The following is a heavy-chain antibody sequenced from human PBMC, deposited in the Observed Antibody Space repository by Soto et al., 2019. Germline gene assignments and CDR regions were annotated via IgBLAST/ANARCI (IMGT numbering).Heavy chain of an antibody. J-gene: IGHJ4*02. Sequence: GGSLRLSCAASGFTFSSYAMSWVRQAPGKGLEWVSAISGSGGSTYYADSVKGRFTISRDNSKNTLYLQMNSLRAEDTAVYYCAKDLARLLWFGAEYWGQGTLVTVSS. CDR2: ISGSGGST. V-gene: IGHV3-23*01. CDR1: GFTFSSYA. CDR3: AKDLARLLWFGAEY. D-gene: IGHD3-10*01.